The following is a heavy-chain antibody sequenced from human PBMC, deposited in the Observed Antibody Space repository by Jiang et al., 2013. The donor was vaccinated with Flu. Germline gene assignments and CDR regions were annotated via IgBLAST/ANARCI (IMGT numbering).Heavy chain of an antibody. CDR2: ISGTGTSA. D-gene: IGHD2-2*01. V-gene: IGHV3-23*01. Sequence: KGLEWISLISGTGTSADYADSVKGRFTISRDNSKNTLYLQMNSLRAEDTAVYYCAKDRKTGTSXQGNLRPDYWGQGTLVTVSS. CDR3: AKDRKTGTSXQGNLRPDY. J-gene: IGHJ4*02.